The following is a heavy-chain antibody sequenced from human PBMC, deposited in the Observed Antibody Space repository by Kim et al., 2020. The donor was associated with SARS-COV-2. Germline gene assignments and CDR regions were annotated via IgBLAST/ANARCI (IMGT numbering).Heavy chain of an antibody. D-gene: IGHD4-17*01. CDR1: GYTFTSYG. CDR3: ARAGLRWYNYYYYMDV. V-gene: IGHV1-18*01. CDR2: ISAYNGNT. Sequence: ASVKVSCKASGYTFTSYGISWVRQAPGQGLEWMGWISAYNGNTNYAQKLQGRVTMTTDTSTSTAYMELRSLRSDDTAVYYCARAGLRWYNYYYYMDVWGKGTTVTVSS. J-gene: IGHJ6*03.